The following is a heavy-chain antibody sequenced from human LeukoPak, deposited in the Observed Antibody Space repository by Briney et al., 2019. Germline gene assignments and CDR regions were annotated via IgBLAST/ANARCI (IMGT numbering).Heavy chain of an antibody. Sequence: GGSLRLSCAASGFTFSSYWMHWFRQAPGKGLVWVSSIKSDGSATSHADSVKGRFTISRDNAKNTLYLQMNSLRAEDMAVYYCARGDGYGMDYWGQGTRVTASS. CDR1: GFTFSSYW. CDR2: IKSDGSAT. CDR3: ARGDGYGMDY. D-gene: IGHD5-24*01. V-gene: IGHV3-74*01. J-gene: IGHJ4*02.